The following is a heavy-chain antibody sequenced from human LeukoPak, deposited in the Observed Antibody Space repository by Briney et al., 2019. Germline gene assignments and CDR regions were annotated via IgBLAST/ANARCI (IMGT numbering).Heavy chain of an antibody. CDR3: ASYLTFS. V-gene: IGHV4-34*01. CDR1: GGSFSGYY. Sequence: SETMSLTCAVYGGSFSGYYWSWIRQPPGKGLEWIGEINHSGSTNYNPSLKSRVTISVDTSKNQFSLKLSSVTAADTAVYYCASYLTFSWGQGTLVTVSS. CDR2: INHSGST. D-gene: IGHD4/OR15-4a*01. J-gene: IGHJ5*02.